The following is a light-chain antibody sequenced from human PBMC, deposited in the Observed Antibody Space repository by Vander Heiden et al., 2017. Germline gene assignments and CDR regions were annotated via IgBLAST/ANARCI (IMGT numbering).Light chain of an antibody. Sequence: QSALTQPASVSGSPGLSITISCTGTSSDIGGYSYVSWYQRHPGKAPKLIIYDVDSRPSVVSNRFSGSKSGKTASLTISGLQAEDEAEYYCSAYTTSGTFPYVFGAGTQVTVL. J-gene: IGLJ1*01. CDR1: SSDIGGYSY. V-gene: IGLV2-14*01. CDR3: SAYTTSGTFPYV. CDR2: DVD.